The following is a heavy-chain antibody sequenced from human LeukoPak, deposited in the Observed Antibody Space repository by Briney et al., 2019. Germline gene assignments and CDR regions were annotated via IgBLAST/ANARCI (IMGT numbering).Heavy chain of an antibody. Sequence: SETLSLTCTVSGYSISTSYYWGWIRQPPGKGLEWIGSIYYSGSTYYNPSLKSRVTISVDTSKNQFSLKLSSVTAADTAVYYCARSYCSSTNCYAVGGVYDWGQGTLVTVSS. CDR1: GYSISTSYY. CDR3: ARSYCSSTNCYAVGGVYD. V-gene: IGHV4-38-2*02. D-gene: IGHD2-2*01. J-gene: IGHJ4*02. CDR2: IYYSGST.